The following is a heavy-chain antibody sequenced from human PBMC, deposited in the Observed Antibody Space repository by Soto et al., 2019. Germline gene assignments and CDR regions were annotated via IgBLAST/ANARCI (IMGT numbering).Heavy chain of an antibody. J-gene: IGHJ4*02. V-gene: IGHV3-30*18. CDR1: TFTFRDFG. CDR3: AKSTYCNGGSCFPQY. Sequence: QVQVEEFGGGVVQPGRSLRLSCAGPTFTFRDFGFHWVRQAPGKGLEWVAMISYDGSDQYYGDSVQGRFTIYRDDSKNTVYLQMNSLRAEDTAMYYCAKSTYCNGGSCFPQYWGPGTLVTVSS. CDR2: ISYDGSDQ. D-gene: IGHD2-15*01.